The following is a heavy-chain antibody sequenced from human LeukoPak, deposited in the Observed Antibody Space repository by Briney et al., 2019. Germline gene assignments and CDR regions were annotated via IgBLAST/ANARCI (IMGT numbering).Heavy chain of an antibody. D-gene: IGHD5-12*01. J-gene: IGHJ5*02. V-gene: IGHV4-39*07. CDR1: GGSISSSSYY. Sequence: SETLSLTCTVPGGSISSSSYYWGWVRQPPGKGLEWIGSIYYSGSTYYNPSLKSRVTISVDTSKNQFSLKLSSVTAADTAVYYCAGGTYSGYDSWGQGTLVTVSS. CDR2: IYYSGST. CDR3: AGGTYSGYDS.